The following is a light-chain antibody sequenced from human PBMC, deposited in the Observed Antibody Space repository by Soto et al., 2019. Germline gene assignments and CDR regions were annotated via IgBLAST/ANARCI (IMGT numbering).Light chain of an antibody. CDR3: LQDYNYPRT. Sequence: AIQMTQSPSSLSASVGDRVTITCRASQGIRDDLAWYQPTPGKAPKLLIYAASSLQSGVPSRFSGRGSGTDFTLTISSLQPEDFATDYCLQDYNYPRTFGQGTKVEIK. J-gene: IGKJ1*01. CDR1: QGIRDD. V-gene: IGKV1-6*01. CDR2: AAS.